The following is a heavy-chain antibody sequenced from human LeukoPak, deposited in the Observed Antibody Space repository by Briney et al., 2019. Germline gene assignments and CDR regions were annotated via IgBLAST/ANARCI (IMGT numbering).Heavy chain of an antibody. V-gene: IGHV3-30*04. D-gene: IGHD6-6*01. Sequence: PGGSLRLSCAASGFTFSSYAMHWVRQAPGKGLEWVAVISYDGSNKYYADSVKGRFTISRDNSKNTLYLQMDGLRAEDTAVYYCARAASDISSSPFDYWGQGTLVTVSS. CDR2: ISYDGSNK. CDR3: ARAASDISSSPFDY. J-gene: IGHJ4*02. CDR1: GFTFSSYA.